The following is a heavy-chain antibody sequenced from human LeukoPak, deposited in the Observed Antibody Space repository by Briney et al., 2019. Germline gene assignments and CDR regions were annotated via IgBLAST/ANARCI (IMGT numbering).Heavy chain of an antibody. CDR2: ISSSGSTI. CDR3: ARFSRSEDAFDI. Sequence: GGSLRLSCAASGFTFSSYEMNWVRQAPGQGLEWVSYISSSGSTIYYAGSVKGRFTISRDNAQDSLYLQMNSLRAEDTAVYYCARFSRSEDAFDIWGQGTTVSVSS. V-gene: IGHV3-48*03. J-gene: IGHJ3*02. D-gene: IGHD3-10*01. CDR1: GFTFSSYE.